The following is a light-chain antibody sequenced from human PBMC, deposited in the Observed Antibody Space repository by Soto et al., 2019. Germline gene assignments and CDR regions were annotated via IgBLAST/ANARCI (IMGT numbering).Light chain of an antibody. CDR1: QSISSY. CDR2: AAS. Sequence: IQMTQSPSSLYASVGDRVTITCRASQSISSYLNWYQQKPGKAPKLLIYAASSLQRGVPSRFSGGVAGTDFTLSLSSLQPEDFATYYCQQSYSSPRFAFGPGTKVDIK. V-gene: IGKV1-39*01. CDR3: QQSYSSPRFA. J-gene: IGKJ3*01.